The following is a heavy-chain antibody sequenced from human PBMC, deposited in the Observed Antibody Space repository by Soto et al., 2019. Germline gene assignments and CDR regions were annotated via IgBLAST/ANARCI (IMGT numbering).Heavy chain of an antibody. Sequence: GSGPTLVNPTQTLTLTCTFSGFSLSISGMCVSWIRQPPGKALEWLALIDWDDDKYYSTSLKTRLTISKDTSKNQVVLTMTNLDPVDTATYYWARAPAFGDYGSFDYWGQGTLVTVSS. CDR1: GFSLSISGMC. J-gene: IGHJ4*02. D-gene: IGHD4-17*01. CDR3: ARAPAFGDYGSFDY. CDR2: IDWDDDK. V-gene: IGHV2-70*01.